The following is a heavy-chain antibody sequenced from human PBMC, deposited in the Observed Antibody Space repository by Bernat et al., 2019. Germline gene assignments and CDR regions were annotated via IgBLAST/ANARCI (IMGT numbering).Heavy chain of an antibody. Sequence: EVQLLESGGGLVQPGGSLRLSCAASGFTFSSYAMSWVRQAPGKGLEWVSAISGSGGSTYDADSVKGRFTVSRDNSKNTLYLQMNSLRAEDTAVYYCAKDNRYCSSTSCYGGYYWGQGTLVTVSS. J-gene: IGHJ4*02. D-gene: IGHD2-2*01. V-gene: IGHV3-23*01. CDR1: GFTFSSYA. CDR2: ISGSGGST. CDR3: AKDNRYCSSTSCYGGYY.